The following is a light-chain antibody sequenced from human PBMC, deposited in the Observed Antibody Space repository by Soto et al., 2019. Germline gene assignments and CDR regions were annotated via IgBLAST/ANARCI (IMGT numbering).Light chain of an antibody. V-gene: IGLV1-44*01. CDR2: RSN. J-gene: IGLJ2*01. Sequence: QSVLTQPPSASGTPGQRVTISCSGSSSNIGSNAVNWYQHILGTAPKLLIYRSNQRPSGVPDRFSGSKSGTSASLAISGLQSEDEADYYCAAWDGSLSAVVFGGGTQLTV. CDR3: AAWDGSLSAVV. CDR1: SSNIGSNA.